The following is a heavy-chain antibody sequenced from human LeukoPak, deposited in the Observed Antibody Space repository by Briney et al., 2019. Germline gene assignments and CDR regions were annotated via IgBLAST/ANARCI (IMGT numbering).Heavy chain of an antibody. D-gene: IGHD6-6*01. CDR1: GGSISSYC. CDR3: ARLSRGSSAGFDY. V-gene: IGHV4-59*01. J-gene: IGHJ4*02. CDR2: IYYTGSS. Sequence: SETLSLTCTVSGGSISSYCWNWIRQPPGKGLEWIGYIYYTGSSNSNPSLKSRVTILVDTSKNQFSLKLSSVTAADTAVYFCARLSRGSSAGFDYWGQGILVTVSS.